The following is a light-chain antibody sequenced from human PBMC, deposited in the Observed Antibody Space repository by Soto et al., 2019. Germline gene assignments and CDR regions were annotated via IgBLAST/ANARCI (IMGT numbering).Light chain of an antibody. V-gene: IGLV1-44*01. CDR1: YSNIGSNA. CDR2: ANN. Sequence: QSVLTQAPSTSGTPGQTVTISCSGSYSNIGSNAVTWYRQLPGSAPKLLIYANNQRPPGVPDRFSGSKSGASASLAISGLQSEDEADFYCAAWDDSVNGVVFGGGTKLTVL. J-gene: IGLJ3*02. CDR3: AAWDDSVNGVV.